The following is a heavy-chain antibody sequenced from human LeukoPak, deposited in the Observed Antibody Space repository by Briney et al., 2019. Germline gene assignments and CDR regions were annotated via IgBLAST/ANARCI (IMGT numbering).Heavy chain of an antibody. V-gene: IGHV1-2*02. CDR3: ARGDWAKSQSDY. J-gene: IGHJ4*02. CDR1: GYTFTGYY. D-gene: IGHD2-21*01. Sequence: ASVKVSCKASGYTFTGYYMHWVRQAPGQGLEWMGWINPNSGGTNYAQKLQGRVTMTRDTSISTAYMELSRLRSDDTAVYYCARGDWAKSQSDYWGQGTLVTVSS. CDR2: INPNSGGT.